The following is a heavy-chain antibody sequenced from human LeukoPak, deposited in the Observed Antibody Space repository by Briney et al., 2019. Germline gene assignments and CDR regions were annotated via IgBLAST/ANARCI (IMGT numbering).Heavy chain of an antibody. CDR2: IYYSGST. CDR1: GGSISSYY. Sequence: SETLSLTCTVSGGSISSYYWSWIRQPPGKGLEWIGYIYYSGSTNYNPSLKSRVTISVDTSKNQFSLKLSSVTAADTAVYYCARVDPNGFSDYWGQGTLVTVSS. J-gene: IGHJ4*02. CDR3: ARVDPNGFSDY. D-gene: IGHD2-8*01. V-gene: IGHV4-59*01.